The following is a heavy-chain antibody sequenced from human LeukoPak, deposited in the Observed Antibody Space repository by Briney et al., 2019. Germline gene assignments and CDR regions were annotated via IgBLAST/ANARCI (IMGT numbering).Heavy chain of an antibody. CDR3: AKDSSGADYYDNSGFDY. CDR1: EFTFSNYW. Sequence: GGSLRLSCAASEFTFSNYWMHWVRQAPGKGLVWVSRINTDGSSIRCADSVKGRFTISRDNAKNTVYLQMNSLRVEDTAVYYCAKDSSGADYYDNSGFDYWGQGILVTVSS. CDR2: INTDGSSI. D-gene: IGHD3-22*01. J-gene: IGHJ4*02. V-gene: IGHV3-74*01.